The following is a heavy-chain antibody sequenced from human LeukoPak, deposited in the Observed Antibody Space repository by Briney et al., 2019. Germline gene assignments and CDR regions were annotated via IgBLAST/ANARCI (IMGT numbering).Heavy chain of an antibody. CDR1: GYTFTGYY. V-gene: IGHV1-2*06. D-gene: IGHD2-8*01. CDR2: INPNSGGT. CDR3: ARDHPQSLCTNGVCYGPFDP. J-gene: IGHJ5*02. Sequence: ASVKVSCKASGYTFTGYYMHWVRQAPGQGLEWMGRINPNSGGTNYAQKFQGRVTMTRDTSISTAYMELSRLRSDGTAVYYCARDHPQSLCTNGVCYGPFDPWGQGTLVTVSS.